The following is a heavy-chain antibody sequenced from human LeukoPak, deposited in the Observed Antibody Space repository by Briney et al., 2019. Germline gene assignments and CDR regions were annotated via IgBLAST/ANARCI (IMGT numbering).Heavy chain of an antibody. J-gene: IGHJ6*03. D-gene: IGHD5-12*01. CDR2: IKEDGSKR. CDR1: GFSFSNFW. Sequence: PGGSLRLSCAASGFSFSNFWMSWVRQAPGKGLEWVANIKEDGSKRYSVDSVKGRFTISRDNAKNSLYLQMNSLGAEDTAVYYCARDGAGYGYYMDVWGKGTTVTVSS. CDR3: ARDGAGYGYYMDV. V-gene: IGHV3-7*01.